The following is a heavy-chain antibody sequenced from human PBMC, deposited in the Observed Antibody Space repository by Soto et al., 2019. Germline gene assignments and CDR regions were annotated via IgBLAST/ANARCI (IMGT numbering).Heavy chain of an antibody. V-gene: IGHV3-30*03. CDR1: GFTFNSYD. Sequence: QVQLVESGGGVVQPGKSLRLSCAASGFTFNSYDMHWVRQAPGKGLEWVAVISYDGRNKYYANFVKGRFTISRDESKDTLYLQLNSLRAADTAVYYCARDLGNVWGRYRYTLFDDWGQETLLTVSS. CDR2: ISYDGRNK. CDR3: ARDLGNVWGRYRYTLFDD. J-gene: IGHJ4*02. D-gene: IGHD3-16*02.